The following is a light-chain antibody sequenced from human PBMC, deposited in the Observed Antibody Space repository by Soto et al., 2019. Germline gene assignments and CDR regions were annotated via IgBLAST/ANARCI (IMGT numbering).Light chain of an antibody. Sequence: QSALTQPASVSASPGQSITISCTGTNSDVGHYNYVSWYQWHPGKVPKLIIFEVSDRPSGVSARFSGSKSGNTASLTTSGLQAEDEADYFCSSYTSTSTLVLFGGGTKVTVL. CDR3: SSYTSTSTLVL. V-gene: IGLV2-14*01. CDR2: EVS. CDR1: NSDVGHYNY. J-gene: IGLJ2*01.